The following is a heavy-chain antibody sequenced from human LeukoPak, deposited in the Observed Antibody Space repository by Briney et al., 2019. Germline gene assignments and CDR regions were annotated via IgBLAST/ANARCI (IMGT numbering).Heavy chain of an antibody. Sequence: PGGSLRLSCAASGFSFDDYGMSWVRQAPGKGLEWVSGINWNGGRTSYANSVKGRFTISRDSAKTSLYLQMNSLRAEDTALYYCAKSMAAAGPFDYWGQGTLVTVSS. V-gene: IGHV3-20*04. J-gene: IGHJ4*02. CDR2: INWNGGRT. D-gene: IGHD6-13*01. CDR1: GFSFDDYG. CDR3: AKSMAAAGPFDY.